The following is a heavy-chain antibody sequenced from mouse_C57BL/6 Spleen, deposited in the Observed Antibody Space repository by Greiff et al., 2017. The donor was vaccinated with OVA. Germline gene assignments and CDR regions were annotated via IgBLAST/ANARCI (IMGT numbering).Heavy chain of an antibody. J-gene: IGHJ1*03. CDR2: IHPSDSDT. V-gene: IGHV1-74*01. CDR3: AIGYVDDYDWYFDD. CDR1: GYTFTSYW. D-gene: IGHD2-4*01. Sequence: VQLQQPGAELVKPGASVKVSCKASGYTFTSYWMHWVKQRPGQGLEWIGRIHPSDSDTNYNQKFKGKATLTVDKSSSTAYMQLSRLTSEDSAVYYSAIGYVDDYDWYFDDWGKGTTVTVSS.